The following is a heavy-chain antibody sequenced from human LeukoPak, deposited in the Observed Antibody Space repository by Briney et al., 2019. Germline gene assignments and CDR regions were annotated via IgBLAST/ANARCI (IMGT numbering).Heavy chain of an antibody. CDR2: TNPSSGAT. V-gene: IGHV1-46*01. CDR3: ARATRGYDSGRDFGY. Sequence: ASVKVSCKASGYTFTSYCIHWVRQSPGQGLEWMAITNPSSGATRYAQKFQGRVTMTRDMSTSTVYMELSSLRSDDTAVYYCARATRGYDSGRDFGYWGQGTLVTVSS. J-gene: IGHJ4*02. CDR1: GYTFTSYC. D-gene: IGHD3-10*01.